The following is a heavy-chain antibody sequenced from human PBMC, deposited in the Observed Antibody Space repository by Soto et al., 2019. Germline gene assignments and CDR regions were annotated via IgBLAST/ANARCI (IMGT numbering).Heavy chain of an antibody. CDR2: IYYSGAT. V-gene: IGHV4-59*01. J-gene: IGHJ6*02. D-gene: IGHD2-21*01. CDR1: GGSISSYY. Sequence: SETLSLTCKVSGGSISSYYWNWIRQPPGKGLEWIGNIYYSGATNYSPSLESRVTISVDTSKNQISLKLRFVTAADTAVYYCARVAARSSFHFSFYGMDVWGQGTTVTVSS. CDR3: ARVAARSSFHFSFYGMDV.